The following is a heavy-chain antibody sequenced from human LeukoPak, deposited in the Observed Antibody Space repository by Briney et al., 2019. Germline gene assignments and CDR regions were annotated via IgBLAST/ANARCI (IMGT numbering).Heavy chain of an antibody. Sequence: SERLSLTRALYGGSFSGYYWSGLRQPPGRGVEWIGEINHRVSTNYNPSLTSRVTISVDTSKNQFSLKLSSVTAADTAVYYCASVRYFDPQAKGDFDYWGQGTLVTVSS. CDR1: GGSFSGYY. J-gene: IGHJ4*02. V-gene: IGHV4-34*01. D-gene: IGHD3-9*01. CDR3: ASVRYFDPQAKGDFDY. CDR2: INHRVST.